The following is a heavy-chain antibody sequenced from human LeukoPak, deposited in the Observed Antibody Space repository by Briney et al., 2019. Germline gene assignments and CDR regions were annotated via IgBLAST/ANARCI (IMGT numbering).Heavy chain of an antibody. Sequence: SGPTLVNPTQTLTLTCTFSGFSLSTSGMCVSWIRQPPGKALEWLARIDWDDDKYYSTSLKTRLTISKDTSKNQVVLTMTNIDTEETATYYYATTTVNTAGVGFDYWGQGTLVTVSS. CDR3: ATTTVNTAGVGFDY. CDR2: IDWDDDK. D-gene: IGHD4-17*01. V-gene: IGHV2-70*11. CDR1: GFSLSTSGMC. J-gene: IGHJ4*02.